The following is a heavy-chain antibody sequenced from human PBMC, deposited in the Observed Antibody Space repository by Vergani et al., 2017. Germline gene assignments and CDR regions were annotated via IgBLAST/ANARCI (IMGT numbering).Heavy chain of an antibody. J-gene: IGHJ6*02. CDR2: ISGSGGST. CDR1: GFTFNHYA. CDR3: AKANPRNSGYDYLYYYHAMDV. D-gene: IGHD5-12*01. Sequence: EAQLLESGGGLAQPGGSLRLSCAASGFTFNHYAMNWVRQAPGKGLEWVSGISGSGGSTYYAGSGKGRFTISRDSSKNTLYLQMNSLSAGDTAVYYCAKANPRNSGYDYLYYYHAMDVWGQGTTVTVSS. V-gene: IGHV3-23*01.